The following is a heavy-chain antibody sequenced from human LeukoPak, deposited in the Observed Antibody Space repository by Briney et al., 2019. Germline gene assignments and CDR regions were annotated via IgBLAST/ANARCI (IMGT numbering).Heavy chain of an antibody. V-gene: IGHV4-34*01. CDR3: ARGGYYYDSSGSYYFDY. CDR1: GGSFSGYY. D-gene: IGHD3-22*01. J-gene: IGHJ4*02. Sequence: SETLSLTCAVYGGSFSGYYWSWIRQPPGKGLEWIGEINHSGSTNYNPSLKSRVTIPVDTSKNQFSLKLSSVTAADTAVYYCARGGYYYDSSGSYYFDYWGQGTLVTVSS. CDR2: INHSGST.